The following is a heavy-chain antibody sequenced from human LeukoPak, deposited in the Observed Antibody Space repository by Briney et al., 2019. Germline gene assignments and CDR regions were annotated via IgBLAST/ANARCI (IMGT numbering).Heavy chain of an antibody. J-gene: IGHJ4*02. CDR2: ISYDGSNK. CDR1: GFTFSSYA. CDR3: ARDGIGSYFAY. Sequence: GGSLRLSCAASGFTFSSYAMHWVRQAPGKGVEWVAVISYDGSNKYYADSVKGRFTISRDNSKNTLYLQMNSLRAEDTAVYYCARDGIGSYFAYWGQGTLVTVSS. D-gene: IGHD3-10*01. V-gene: IGHV3-30-3*01.